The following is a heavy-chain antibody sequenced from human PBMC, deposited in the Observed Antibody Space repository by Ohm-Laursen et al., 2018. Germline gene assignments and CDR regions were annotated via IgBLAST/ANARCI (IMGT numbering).Heavy chain of an antibody. CDR3: AKMNYGGTSCYGTDV. V-gene: IGHV3-30*18. CDR1: GFTFSSYG. Sequence: SLRLSCAASGFTFSSYGMHWVRQAPGKGLEWVAVISYHGSDKSYADSVKDRFTISRDNSKNTLSLQMNSLRAEDTAVYYCAKMNYGGTSCYGTDVWGQGTTVTVSS. J-gene: IGHJ6*02. CDR2: ISYHGSDK. D-gene: IGHD4-23*01.